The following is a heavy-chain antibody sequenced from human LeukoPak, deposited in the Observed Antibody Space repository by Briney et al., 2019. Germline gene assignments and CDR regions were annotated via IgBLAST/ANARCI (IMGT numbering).Heavy chain of an antibody. J-gene: IGHJ4*02. V-gene: IGHV3-21*01. CDR3: ARDPALGCSSTSCSSN. CDR1: GFTFSSYS. D-gene: IGHD2-2*01. CDR2: ISSSSSYI. Sequence: GGSMRLSCAASGFTFSSYSMNWVRQAQGKGREWVSSISSSSSYIYYADSVKGRFTISRDNAKNSLYLQMNSLKAEDTSVYYCARDPALGCSSTSCSSNWGQGTLVTVSS.